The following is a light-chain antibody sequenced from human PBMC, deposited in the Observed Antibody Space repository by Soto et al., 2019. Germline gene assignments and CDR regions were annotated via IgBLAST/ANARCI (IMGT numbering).Light chain of an antibody. CDR3: QQRSNGLT. V-gene: IGKV3-11*01. CDR2: DAS. J-gene: IGKJ3*01. CDR1: QSVSSY. Sequence: EIVLTQSPATLSLSPGERATLSCRASQSVSSYLAWYQQKPGQAPRLLIYDASNRATGIPARFSGSGSGTDVTLTISSLEPEDFAVYYCQQRSNGLTFGPGTKVDIK.